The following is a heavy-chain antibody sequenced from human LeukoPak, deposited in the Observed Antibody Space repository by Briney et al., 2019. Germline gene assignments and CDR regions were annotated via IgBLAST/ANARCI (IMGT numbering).Heavy chain of an antibody. CDR1: GGSFSGYY. J-gene: IGHJ6*02. Sequence: SETLSLTCAVYGGSFSGYYWSWIRQPPGKGLEWIGEINHSGSTNYNPSLKSRVTISVDTSKDQFSLKLSSVTAADTAVYYCATPYGMDVWGQGTTVTVSS. V-gene: IGHV4-34*01. CDR3: ATPYGMDV. CDR2: INHSGST.